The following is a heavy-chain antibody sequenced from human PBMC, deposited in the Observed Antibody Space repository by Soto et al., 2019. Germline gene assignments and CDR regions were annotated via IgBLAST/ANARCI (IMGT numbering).Heavy chain of an antibody. V-gene: IGHV3-21*01. CDR2: ISSTSSYT. Sequence: GGSLRLSCAASGFTFSSYAMNWVRQTQEKGLEWVSSISSTSSYTHYSDSVKGRFTISRDNANNSLFLQMNSLRAEDTATYYCTRDLALAGNYWGQGVLVTVSS. J-gene: IGHJ4*02. CDR1: GFTFSSYA. CDR3: TRDLALAGNY. D-gene: IGHD6-19*01.